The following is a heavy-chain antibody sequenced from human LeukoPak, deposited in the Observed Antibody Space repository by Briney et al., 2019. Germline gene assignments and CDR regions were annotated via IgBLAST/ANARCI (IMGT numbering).Heavy chain of an antibody. J-gene: IGHJ4*02. CDR1: GGSISSYY. CDR2: IYYSGST. Sequence: PSETLSLTCTVSGGSISSYYWSWIRQPPGKGLEWIGYIYYSGSTYYNPSLKSRVTISVDTSKNQFSLKLSSVTAADTAVYYCARDGPTSVLWGQGTLVTVSS. V-gene: IGHV4-59*06. CDR3: ARDGPTSVL. D-gene: IGHD5-24*01.